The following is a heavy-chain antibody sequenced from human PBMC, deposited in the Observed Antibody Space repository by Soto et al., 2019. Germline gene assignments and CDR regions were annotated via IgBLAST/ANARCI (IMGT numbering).Heavy chain of an antibody. Sequence: QVQLVQSGAEVKKPGASVKVSCKASGYTFTGYYMHWVRQAPGQGLEWMGWINPNSGGTNYAQKFQGRVTMTRDTSISTAYRELSRMRSDDTAVYYCARVIAYCGGDCYSLGDYWGQGTLVTVSS. V-gene: IGHV1-2*02. CDR2: INPNSGGT. CDR1: GYTFTGYY. D-gene: IGHD2-21*02. J-gene: IGHJ4*02. CDR3: ARVIAYCGGDCYSLGDY.